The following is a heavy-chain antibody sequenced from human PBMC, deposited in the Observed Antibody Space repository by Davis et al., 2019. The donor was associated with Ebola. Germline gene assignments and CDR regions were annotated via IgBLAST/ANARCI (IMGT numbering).Heavy chain of an antibody. CDR1: GFTFSSYA. CDR3: AKDRLRYFDSNDY. J-gene: IGHJ4*02. V-gene: IGHV3-30*18. Sequence: PGGSLRLSCAASGFTFSSYAMHWVRQAPGKGLEWVAVISYDGSNKYYADSVKGRFTISRDNSKNTLYLQMNSLRAEDTAVYYCAKDRLRYFDSNDYWGQGTLVTVSS. D-gene: IGHD3-9*01. CDR2: ISYDGSNK.